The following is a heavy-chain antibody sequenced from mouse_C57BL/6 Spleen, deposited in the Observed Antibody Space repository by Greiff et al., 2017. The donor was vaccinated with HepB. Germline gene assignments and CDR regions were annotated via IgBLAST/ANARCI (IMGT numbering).Heavy chain of an antibody. V-gene: IGHV1-82*01. CDR2: IYPGDGDT. Sequence: VQLQQSGPELVKPGASVKISCKASGYAFSSSWMNWVKQRPGKGLEWIGRIYPGDGDTNYNGKFKGKATLTADKSSITAYMQLSSLTSEDSAVYFCARKGSSYVPFAYWGQGTLVTVSA. CDR3: ARKGSSYVPFAY. J-gene: IGHJ3*01. D-gene: IGHD1-1*01. CDR1: GYAFSSSW.